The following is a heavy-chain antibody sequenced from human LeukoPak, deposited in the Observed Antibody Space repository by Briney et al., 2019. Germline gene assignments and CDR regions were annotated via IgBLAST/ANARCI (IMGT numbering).Heavy chain of an antibody. Sequence: GGSLRLSCAASGFTFSSHGMNWIRQAPGKGLEWVSSISSSSSYIYYADSVKGRFTISRDNAKNSLYLQMNSLRAEDTAVYYCASGYYTGWLDYWGQGTLVTVSS. J-gene: IGHJ4*02. D-gene: IGHD3-3*01. CDR3: ASGYYTGWLDY. CDR2: ISSSSSYI. V-gene: IGHV3-21*01. CDR1: GFTFSSHG.